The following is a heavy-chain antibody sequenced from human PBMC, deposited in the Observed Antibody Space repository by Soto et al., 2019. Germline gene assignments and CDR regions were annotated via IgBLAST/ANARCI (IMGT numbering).Heavy chain of an antibody. D-gene: IGHD6-19*01. CDR3: ARGEMAVNY. J-gene: IGHJ4*02. V-gene: IGHV4-30-2*01. CDR1: RGLSRSGGFS. Sequence: QPELQESGSRLVKPSQTLSLTWADPRGLSRSGGFSWSWIPQPPGKGLELVGYNYHSGSTHYNPSLKSRVTISVDRSKNQFSLKLSSVTAADTAVYYCARGEMAVNYWGQGTLVTVSS. CDR2: NYHSGST.